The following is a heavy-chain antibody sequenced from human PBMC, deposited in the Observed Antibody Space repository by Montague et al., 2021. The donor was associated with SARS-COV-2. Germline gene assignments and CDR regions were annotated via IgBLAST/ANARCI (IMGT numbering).Heavy chain of an antibody. D-gene: IGHD1-14*01. CDR3: ARDSGITGADDY. Sequence: SLRLSCAAPGFTFSNYHMTWVRQAPGKGLQWVSYISRDSAEIYYAEPVKGRFTISRDNDRSALYLQMNTLRNEDTAMYYCARDSGITGADDYWGQGTLVVVSS. CDR2: ISRDSAEI. J-gene: IGHJ4*02. CDR1: GFTFSNYH. V-gene: IGHV3-48*02.